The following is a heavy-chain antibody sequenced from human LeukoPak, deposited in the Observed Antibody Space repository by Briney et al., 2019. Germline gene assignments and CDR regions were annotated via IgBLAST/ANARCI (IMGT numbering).Heavy chain of an antibody. CDR2: IKKDGSEK. CDR3: ARPFGSSSSFDY. D-gene: IGHD6-6*01. Sequence: PGGSLRLSCAASGFTFSNYWMSWVRQAPGKGLEWVANIKKDGSEKYYVDSVKGRFTISRDNAKNSLYLQMNSLRAEDTAVYYCARPFGSSSSFDYWGQGTLVTVSS. J-gene: IGHJ4*02. CDR1: GFTFSNYW. V-gene: IGHV3-7*01.